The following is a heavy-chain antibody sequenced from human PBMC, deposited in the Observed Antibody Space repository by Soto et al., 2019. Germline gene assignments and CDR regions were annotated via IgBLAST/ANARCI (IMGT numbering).Heavy chain of an antibody. J-gene: IGHJ5*02. V-gene: IGHV2-26*01. CDR3: ARIPSCFNWFDP. CDR1: GFSLSAAGMG. CDR2: IFSNDEK. D-gene: IGHD3-16*01. Sequence: QVTLKESGPVLVKPTQTLTLTCTVSGFSLSAAGMGVSWIRQPPGKALEWLAHIFSNDEKSYSTSLKSRLTISKDTQKGQVVHTMPNRDPVDTATYYCARIPSCFNWFDPWGQGTLVTVS.